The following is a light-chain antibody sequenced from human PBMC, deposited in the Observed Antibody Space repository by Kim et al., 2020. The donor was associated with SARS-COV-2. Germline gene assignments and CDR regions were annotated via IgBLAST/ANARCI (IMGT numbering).Light chain of an antibody. V-gene: IGKV1-33*01. Sequence: DIRMTQSPSSLSASVGDRVTITCQASQDMSDYLNWYQQRPGKAPKLLIYDASRLQIGVPSRFSGSGSGRRFTFTISNLQPEDFATYYCQQYSDLITFGGGTKLEI. CDR2: DAS. CDR3: QQYSDLIT. J-gene: IGKJ4*01. CDR1: QDMSDY.